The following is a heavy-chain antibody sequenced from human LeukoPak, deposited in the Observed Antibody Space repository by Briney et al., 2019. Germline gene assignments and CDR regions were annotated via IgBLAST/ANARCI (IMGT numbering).Heavy chain of an antibody. CDR3: ATIDLKDIVVVPAASNY. CDR2: IRYDGSNK. V-gene: IGHV3-30*02. CDR1: GFTFSSYG. D-gene: IGHD2-2*01. Sequence: GGSLRLSCAASGFTFSSYGMHWVRQAPGKGLEWVAFIRYDGSNKYYADSVKGRFTISRDNSKNTLYLQMNSLRAEDTAVYYCATIDLKDIVVVPAASNYWGQGTLVTVSS. J-gene: IGHJ4*02.